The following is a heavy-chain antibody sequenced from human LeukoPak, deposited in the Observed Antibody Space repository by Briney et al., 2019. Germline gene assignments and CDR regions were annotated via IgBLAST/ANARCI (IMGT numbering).Heavy chain of an antibody. CDR1: GGTFSSYA. V-gene: IGHV1-69*05. CDR3: ARGLGGYSGYDPPGY. Sequence: SVKVSCKASGGTFSSYAISWVRQAPGQGLERMGRIIPIFGTANYAQKFQGRVTITTDESTSTAYMELSSLRSEDTAVYYCARGLGGYSGYDPPGYWGQGTLVTVSS. CDR2: IIPIFGTA. J-gene: IGHJ4*02. D-gene: IGHD5-12*01.